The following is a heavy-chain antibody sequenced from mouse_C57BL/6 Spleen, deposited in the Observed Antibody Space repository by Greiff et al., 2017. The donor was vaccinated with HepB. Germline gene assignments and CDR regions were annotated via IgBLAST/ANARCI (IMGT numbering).Heavy chain of an antibody. J-gene: IGHJ3*01. CDR2: IYPRSGNT. D-gene: IGHD2-4*01. CDR1: GYTFTSYG. Sequence: VQLQQSGAELARPGASVKLSCKASGYTFTSYGISWVKQRTEQGLEWIGEIYPRSGNTYYNEKFKGKATLTADKSSSTAYMELRSLTSEDSAVYFCARKGDYPAYWGQGTLVTVSA. V-gene: IGHV1-81*01. CDR3: ARKGDYPAY.